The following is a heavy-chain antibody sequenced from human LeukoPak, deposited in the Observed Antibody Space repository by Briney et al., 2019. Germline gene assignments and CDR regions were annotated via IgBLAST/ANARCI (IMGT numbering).Heavy chain of an antibody. CDR1: GGSISSGDYY. CDR2: IYYSGST. J-gene: IGHJ4*02. Sequence: SETLSLTCTVSGGSISSGDYYRSWIRQPPGKGLEWIGYIYYSGSTYYSPSLMSRVTISVDTSKNQFSLQLSSVTAADTAVYYCARGYSGYDFFDFWGQGTLVTVSS. CDR3: ARGYSGYDFFDF. D-gene: IGHD5-12*01. V-gene: IGHV4-30-4*01.